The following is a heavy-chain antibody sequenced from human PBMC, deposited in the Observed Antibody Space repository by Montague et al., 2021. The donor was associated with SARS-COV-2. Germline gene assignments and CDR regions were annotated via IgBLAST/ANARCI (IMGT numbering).Heavy chain of an antibody. V-gene: IGHV4-31*03. D-gene: IGHD3-3*01. CDR3: AEVHPDGGFWSGTKWFDP. CDR2: IYYSGRT. Sequence: TLSLTCTVSGDYISACGYYWSWIRQHPEKGLEWIGNIYYSGRTSYXPSLKSRVTISIATAANQFSLMMTSVTAADTAVYYCAEVHPDGGFWSGTKWFDPWGPGIRVTVSS. J-gene: IGHJ5*02. CDR1: GDYISACGYY.